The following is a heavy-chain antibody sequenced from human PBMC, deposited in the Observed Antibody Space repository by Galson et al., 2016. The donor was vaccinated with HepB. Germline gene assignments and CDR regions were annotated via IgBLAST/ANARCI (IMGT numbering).Heavy chain of an antibody. CDR1: GFSFSSYW. V-gene: IGHV3-7*01. J-gene: IGHJ4*02. D-gene: IGHD3-10*01. CDR3: LAFGY. CDR2: IKQDGSET. Sequence: CAGSGFSFSSYWVAWVRQAPGKGLEWVANIKQDGSETFYADSVKGRFSISGDNARSSVHLQMNSLRAEDTAVYYCLAFGYWGQGTLVTVSS.